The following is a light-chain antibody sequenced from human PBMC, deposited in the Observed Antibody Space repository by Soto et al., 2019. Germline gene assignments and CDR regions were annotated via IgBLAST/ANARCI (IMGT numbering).Light chain of an antibody. V-gene: IGLV2-14*03. Sequence: QSALTQPASVSGSPGQSITISCTGTSSDVGGYNYVSWFQQHPGKAPKLKIYEVSNRPSGVSNRFSGSKSGYTASLTISELQAEYEADYYCTSFTSGSTWVFGGGTKVTVL. CDR3: TSFTSGSTWV. CDR1: SSDVGGYNY. J-gene: IGLJ3*02. CDR2: EVS.